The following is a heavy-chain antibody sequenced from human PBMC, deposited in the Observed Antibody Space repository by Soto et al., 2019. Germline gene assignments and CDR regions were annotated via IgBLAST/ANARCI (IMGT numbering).Heavy chain of an antibody. CDR3: ARDVGWYYFDY. Sequence: PGGSLRLSCAASGFTFSSYGMHWVRQAPGKGLEWVAVIWYDGSNKYYADSVKGRFTISRDNSKNTLYLQMNSLRAEDTAVYYCARDVGWYYFDYWGQGTLVTVS. CDR2: IWYDGSNK. J-gene: IGHJ4*02. V-gene: IGHV3-33*01. CDR1: GFTFSSYG. D-gene: IGHD6-19*01.